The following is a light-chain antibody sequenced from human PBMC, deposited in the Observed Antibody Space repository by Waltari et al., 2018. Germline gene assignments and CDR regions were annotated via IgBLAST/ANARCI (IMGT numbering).Light chain of an antibody. Sequence: DIQMTQSPSSLSASVTDSVTITYRASQGITNYLAWFQQTQGRAPKSLIYGAFILQSGVSSNFSGSGSGTDFTLTITSLQPEDFGTYYCLQYQAYPLTVGGGTKVDIK. CDR2: GAF. V-gene: IGKV1-16*02. CDR1: QGITNY. J-gene: IGKJ4*01. CDR3: LQYQAYPLT.